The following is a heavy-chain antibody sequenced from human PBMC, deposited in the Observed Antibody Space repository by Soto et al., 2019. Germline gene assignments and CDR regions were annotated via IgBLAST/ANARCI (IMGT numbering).Heavy chain of an antibody. CDR2: INHSGST. D-gene: IGHD3-3*01. CDR1: GGSLSGYY. V-gene: IGHV4-34*02. CDR3: ARGGRGFLWSGDPSAFEI. J-gene: IGHJ3*02. Sequence: QVQLQQWGAGLLKPPETLSLTCAVYGGSLSGYYWSWIRQSPGKGLEWIGEINHSGSTNYNPSLKSRVTISVETSKNQFSQKVSSVTASDTAVYYCARGGRGFLWSGDPSAFEIWGQGTMVTVSS.